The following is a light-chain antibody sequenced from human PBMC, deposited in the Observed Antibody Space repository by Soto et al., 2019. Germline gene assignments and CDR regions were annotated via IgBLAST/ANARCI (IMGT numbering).Light chain of an antibody. Sequence: DIQMTQSPSTLSASVGDRVTITCRASQSISSWLAWYQQKPGKAPKLLIYDASSLESGVPSRFSGCGSGTEFTLTISSLQPDDFAPYYCQQYNSYPATFGQGTKVEIK. CDR2: DAS. J-gene: IGKJ1*01. CDR3: QQYNSYPAT. V-gene: IGKV1-5*01. CDR1: QSISSW.